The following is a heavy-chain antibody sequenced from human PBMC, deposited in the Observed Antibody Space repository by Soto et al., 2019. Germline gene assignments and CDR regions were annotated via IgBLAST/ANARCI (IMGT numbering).Heavy chain of an antibody. CDR1: GYTFSNYG. J-gene: IGHJ5*02. CDR3: ARVVPGAEAWFGP. V-gene: IGHV1-18*01. CDR2: ISLYSDGT. D-gene: IGHD2-2*01. Sequence: ASVKVSCKTSGYTFSNYGITWVRQAPGQPLEWLGWISLYSDGTNYAQNFQGRVSMTTDTSTTTAYMELRSLRSDDTAVYHCARVVPGAEAWFGPWGQGTLVTVSS.